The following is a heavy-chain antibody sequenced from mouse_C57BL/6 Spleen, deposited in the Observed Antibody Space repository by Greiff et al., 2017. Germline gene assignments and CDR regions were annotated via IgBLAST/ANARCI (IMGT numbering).Heavy chain of an antibody. J-gene: IGHJ1*03. V-gene: IGHV5-17*01. D-gene: IGHD1-1*01. CDR3: SRPNYSYGYFDV. CDR2: ISSGSSTI. Sequence: EVKLMESGGGLVKPGGSLKLSCAASGFTFSDYGMHWVRQAPEKGLEWVAYISSGSSTIYYADTVKGRFTISRDNAKNTLFLQMTSLRSEATAMXYCSRPNYSYGYFDVWGTGTTVTVAS. CDR1: GFTFSDYG.